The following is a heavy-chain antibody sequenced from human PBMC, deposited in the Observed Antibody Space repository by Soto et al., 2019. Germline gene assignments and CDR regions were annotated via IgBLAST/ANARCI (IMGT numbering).Heavy chain of an antibody. CDR3: PRDRSHSSSPYFDY. Sequence: QVLLVESGGGVVQPGRSLRLSCAASGFTFSNYAMHWVRQAPGKGLEWVAVISYDGSNKYYADSVKGRFTISRDNSQNTVYLQMNTLRAEDTAVYYCPRDRSHSSSPYFDYGGQGTLVTVSS. CDR2: ISYDGSNK. D-gene: IGHD6-6*01. V-gene: IGHV3-30-3*01. J-gene: IGHJ4*02. CDR1: GFTFSNYA.